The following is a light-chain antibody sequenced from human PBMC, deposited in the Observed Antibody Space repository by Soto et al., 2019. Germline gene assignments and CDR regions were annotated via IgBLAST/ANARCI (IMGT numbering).Light chain of an antibody. J-gene: IGKJ5*01. CDR1: QSGSSY. CDR3: QQYGHSIT. Sequence: TQSPAALSVSVGYRSTLSCMASQSGSSYLAWYQQKPGQAPRLLIYDASNRATGIPARFSGSGSGTDFTLTISIQEAEDLADYYCQQYGHSITFGQGTRLEIK. CDR2: DAS. V-gene: IGKV3-11*01.